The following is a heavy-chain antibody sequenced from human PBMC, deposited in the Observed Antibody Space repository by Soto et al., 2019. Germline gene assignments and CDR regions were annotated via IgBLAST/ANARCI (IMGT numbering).Heavy chain of an antibody. V-gene: IGHV3-30*18. J-gene: IGHJ3*02. CDR3: AKLAYYYYSSGWDFDI. CDR2: ISYDGSNK. CDR1: RFTFSSYG. Sequence: SLRLSCAASRFTFSSYGRHWVRQAPGKGLEWVAVISYDGSNKYYADSVKGRFTISRDNSKNTLYLQMNSLRAEDTAVYYCAKLAYYYYSSGWDFDIWDHDTMPTVS. D-gene: IGHD3-22*01.